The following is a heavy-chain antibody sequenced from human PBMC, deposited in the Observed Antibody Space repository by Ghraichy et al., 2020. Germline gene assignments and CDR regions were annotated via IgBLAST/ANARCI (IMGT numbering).Heavy chain of an antibody. D-gene: IGHD3-10*01. J-gene: IGHJ4*02. CDR2: IYYSGST. Sequence: TLSLTCTVSGGSISSGGYYWSWIRQHPGKGLEWIGYIYYSGSTYYNPSLKSRVTISVDTSKNQFSLKLSSVTAADTAVYYCARVRGGNQPANDYWGQGTLVTVSS. V-gene: IGHV4-31*03. CDR3: ARVRGGNQPANDY. CDR1: GGSISSGGYY.